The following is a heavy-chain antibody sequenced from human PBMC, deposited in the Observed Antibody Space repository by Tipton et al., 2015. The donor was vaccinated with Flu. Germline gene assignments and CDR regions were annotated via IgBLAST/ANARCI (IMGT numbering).Heavy chain of an antibody. J-gene: IGHJ1*01. CDR3: ARDLGYNYGQSAEYFQH. D-gene: IGHD5-18*01. V-gene: IGHV3-11*04. Sequence: LRLSCAASGFTFSDYYMSWIRQAPGKGLEWVSHISSSGGIINYADSVKGRFTISRDNAKNSVYLQMNSLRDGDTAVYYCARDLGYNYGQSAEYFQHWGQGTLVTVSS. CDR2: ISSSGGII. CDR1: GFTFSDYY.